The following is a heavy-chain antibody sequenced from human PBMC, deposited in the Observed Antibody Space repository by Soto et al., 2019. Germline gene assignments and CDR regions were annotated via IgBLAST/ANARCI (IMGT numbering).Heavy chain of an antibody. CDR2: TYHSGTT. CDR1: GDSINNGHW. D-gene: IGHD6-13*01. J-gene: IGHJ5*02. Sequence: QVQLQESGPGLVQPSGTLSLTCAVSGDSINNGHWGSWVRQTPGKGLEWIGETYHSGTTNYNPSLKTRVTISIDKSKNQFSLKMNSVTAADTAVYYCAREVNSSPARGPNWFDPWGQGTLVTVSS. V-gene: IGHV4-4*02. CDR3: AREVNSSPARGPNWFDP.